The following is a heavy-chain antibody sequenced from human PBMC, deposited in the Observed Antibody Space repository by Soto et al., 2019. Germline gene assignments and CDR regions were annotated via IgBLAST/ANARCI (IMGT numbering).Heavy chain of an antibody. CDR2: IYTSGTT. J-gene: IGHJ6*02. D-gene: IGHD1-26*01. Sequence: SETLSLTCNVSGGSIRSNYWSWIRQPAGKALEWIGRIYTSGTTNYNPSLESRATMLIDTSKNQFSLILSSVTAADTGVYYCAREGASGFGMDVWGQGTTVTVSS. CDR3: AREGASGFGMDV. V-gene: IGHV4-4*07. CDR1: GGSIRSNY.